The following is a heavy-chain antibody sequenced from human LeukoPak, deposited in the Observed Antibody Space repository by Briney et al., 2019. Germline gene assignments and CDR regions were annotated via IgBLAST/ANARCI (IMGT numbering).Heavy chain of an antibody. CDR2: INHSGST. J-gene: IGHJ6*03. CDR3: ARHPRYYYGSGRSFYYYYMDV. CDR1: GGSISSYY. V-gene: IGHV4-34*01. Sequence: PSETLSLTCTVSGGSISSYYWSWIRQPPGKGLEWIGEINHSGSTNYNPSLKSRVTISVDTSKNQFSLKLSSVTAADTAVYYCARHPRYYYGSGRSFYYYYMDVWGKGTTVTISS. D-gene: IGHD3-10*01.